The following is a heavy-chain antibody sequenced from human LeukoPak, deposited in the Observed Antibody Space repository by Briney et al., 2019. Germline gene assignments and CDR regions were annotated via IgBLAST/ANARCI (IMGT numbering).Heavy chain of an antibody. Sequence: GGSLRLSCAVSGFTFSTYNMNWVRHAPGKGLEWVSSIISSGPDIYYAESGTGRFTISRDHAKHSLYLQMDSLRAEGPAVYHCARVLGYGSIGLYHYFASWREGTLLSVPS. V-gene: IGHV3-21*01. CDR2: IISSGPDI. D-gene: IGHD3-22*01. J-gene: IGHJ4*02. CDR1: GFTFSTYN. CDR3: ARVLGYGSIGLYHYFAS.